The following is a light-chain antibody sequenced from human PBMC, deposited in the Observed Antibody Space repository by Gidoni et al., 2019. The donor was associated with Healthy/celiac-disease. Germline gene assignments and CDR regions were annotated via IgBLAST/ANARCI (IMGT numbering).Light chain of an antibody. J-gene: IGKJ4*01. CDR3: QQYDNLPT. CDR2: DAS. CDR1: QDISNY. Sequence: DIQMTQSPSSLSASVGDRVTITCQPSQDISNYLNWYQQKPAKAPKLLIYDASNLETVVPSRFSGSGSGTDFTFTISSLQPEDITTYYCQQYDNLPTFGGGTKVEIK. V-gene: IGKV1-33*01.